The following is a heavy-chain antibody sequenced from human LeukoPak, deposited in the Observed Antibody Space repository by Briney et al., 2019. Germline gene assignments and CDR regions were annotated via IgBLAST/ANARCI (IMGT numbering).Heavy chain of an antibody. V-gene: IGHV3-30*18. J-gene: IGHJ4*02. CDR1: GFTFSSYG. CDR3: AKGSSGWELDY. CDR2: ISYDGRQT. Sequence: GGSLRLSCAASGFTFSSYGTHWVRQAPGKGLEWVAVISYDGRQTYYADSVKGRFTISRDNSKNTLYLQMNSLRAEDTAVYYCAKGSSGWELDYWGQGTLVTVSS. D-gene: IGHD6-19*01.